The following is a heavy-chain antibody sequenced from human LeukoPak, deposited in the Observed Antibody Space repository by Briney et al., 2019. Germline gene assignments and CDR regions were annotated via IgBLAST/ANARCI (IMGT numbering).Heavy chain of an antibody. D-gene: IGHD3-10*01. Sequence: SETLSLTCTVSGGSISSYYWSWIRQPAGKGLEWIGRIYTSGSTNYNPSLKSRVTMSVDTSKNQFSLKLSSVTAADTAVYYCARAEAYGSGRLGRFDPGGREPRVTVSS. CDR1: GGSISSYY. J-gene: IGHJ5*02. CDR3: ARAEAYGSGRLGRFDP. V-gene: IGHV4-4*07. CDR2: IYTSGST.